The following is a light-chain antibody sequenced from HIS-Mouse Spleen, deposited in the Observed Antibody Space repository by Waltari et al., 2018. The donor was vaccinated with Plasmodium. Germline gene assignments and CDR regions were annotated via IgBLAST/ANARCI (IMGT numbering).Light chain of an antibody. CDR2: GAS. CDR1: QSVSSSD. Sequence: EIVLTQSPGTLYLSPGERATLSCRASQSVSSSDLAWYKQQPGQAPRRLIYGASSRATGIPDRFSGSGSGTDFTLTISRLEPEDFAVYYCQQYGSSSWTFGQGTKVEIK. J-gene: IGKJ1*01. CDR3: QQYGSSSWT. V-gene: IGKV3-20*01.